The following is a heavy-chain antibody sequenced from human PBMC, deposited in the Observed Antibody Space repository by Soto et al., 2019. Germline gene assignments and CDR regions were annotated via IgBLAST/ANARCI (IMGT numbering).Heavy chain of an antibody. V-gene: IGHV3-73*02. Sequence: EVQLVESGGGLVQPGGSLKLSCAASGFTFSGSAMHWVRQASGKGLEWVGRIRSKANSYATAYAASVKGRFTISRDDSKNTAYLQMNSLKNEDTAVYYCTRLNYGSGSYSHFDYWGQGTLVTVSS. CDR3: TRLNYGSGSYSHFDY. CDR1: GFTFSGSA. D-gene: IGHD3-10*01. CDR2: IRSKANSYAT. J-gene: IGHJ4*02.